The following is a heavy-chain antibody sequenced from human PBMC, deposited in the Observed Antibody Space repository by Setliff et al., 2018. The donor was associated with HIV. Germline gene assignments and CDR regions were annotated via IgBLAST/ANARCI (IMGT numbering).Heavy chain of an antibody. Sequence: ASVKVSCKASGYTFTSFGISWVRQAPGQGLEWMGWISAYNGNTNYAQKLQGRVTMTTDTSTNTACMELRSLRSDDTAVYYCARDSPYYFDSSGYYNEYLHHWGQGTLVTVSS. CDR1: GYTFTSFG. CDR3: ARDSPYYFDSSGYYNEYLHH. D-gene: IGHD3-22*01. V-gene: IGHV1-18*01. CDR2: ISAYNGNT. J-gene: IGHJ1*01.